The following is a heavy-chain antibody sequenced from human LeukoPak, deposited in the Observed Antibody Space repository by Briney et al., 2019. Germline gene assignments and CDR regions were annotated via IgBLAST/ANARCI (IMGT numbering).Heavy chain of an antibody. V-gene: IGHV4-39*07. CDR3: ARGYCSGGSCYSYYYYNYMDV. CDR2: IYYSGST. CDR1: GGSISSSSYY. Sequence: TTSETLSLTCTVSGGSISSSSYYWGWIRRPPGKGLEWIGSIYYSGSTNYNPSLKSRVTISVDTSKNQFSLKLSSVTAADTAVYYCARGYCSGGSCYSYYYYNYMDVWGKGTTVTVSS. J-gene: IGHJ6*03. D-gene: IGHD2-15*01.